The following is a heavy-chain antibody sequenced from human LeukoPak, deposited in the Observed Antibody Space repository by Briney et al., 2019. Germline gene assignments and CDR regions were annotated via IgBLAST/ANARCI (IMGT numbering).Heavy chain of an antibody. J-gene: IGHJ6*02. CDR2: INHSGST. CDR1: GGSFSGYY. D-gene: IGHD5-24*01. V-gene: IGHV4-34*01. CDR3: ASVEMASSWYYYGMDV. Sequence: KTSETLSLTCAVYGGSFSGYYWSWIRQLPGKGLEWIGEINHSGSTNYNPSLKSRVTISVDTSKNQFSLKLSSVTAADTAVYYCASVEMASSWYYYGMDVWGQGTTVTVSS.